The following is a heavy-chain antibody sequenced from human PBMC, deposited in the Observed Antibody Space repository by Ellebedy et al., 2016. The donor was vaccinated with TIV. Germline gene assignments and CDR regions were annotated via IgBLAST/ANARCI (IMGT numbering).Heavy chain of an antibody. CDR1: GDSISTYY. Sequence: MPSETLSLTCSVSGDSISTYYWTWIRQSPGKGLEWIGYIYDSGSTHYNPSLKSRVTISVDTSTNQFSLKLSSVTAADTAVYYCARGVIVAYGNWFDPWGQGTLVTVSS. D-gene: IGHD3-16*02. J-gene: IGHJ5*02. CDR3: ARGVIVAYGNWFDP. V-gene: IGHV4-59*01. CDR2: IYDSGST.